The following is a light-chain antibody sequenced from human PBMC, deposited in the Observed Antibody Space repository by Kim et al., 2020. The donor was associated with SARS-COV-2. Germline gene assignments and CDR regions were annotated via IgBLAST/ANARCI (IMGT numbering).Light chain of an antibody. J-gene: IGKJ1*01. CDR2: KAS. CDR1: QNINSW. Sequence: DIQMTQSPSTLSAAVGDRVTITCRASQNINSWLDWYQQRPGKAPKLLIYKASSLESGVPSRFSGSGSGTEFTLTISSLQPDDFATYYCLQYKTYPWTFGHGTKVDIK. V-gene: IGKV1-5*03. CDR3: LQYKTYPWT.